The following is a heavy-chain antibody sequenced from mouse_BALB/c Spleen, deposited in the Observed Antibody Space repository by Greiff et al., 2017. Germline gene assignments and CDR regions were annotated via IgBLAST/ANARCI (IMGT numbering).Heavy chain of an antibody. CDR1: GFTFSSFG. Sequence: VQLKESGGGLVQPGGSRKLSCAASGFTFSSFGMHWVRQAPEKGLEWVAYISSGSSTIYYADTVKGRFTISRDNPKNTLFLQMTSLRSEDTAMYYCARWSSYWYFDVWGAGTTVTVSS. J-gene: IGHJ1*01. CDR2: ISSGSSTI. CDR3: ARWSSYWYFDV. D-gene: IGHD1-3*01. V-gene: IGHV5-17*02.